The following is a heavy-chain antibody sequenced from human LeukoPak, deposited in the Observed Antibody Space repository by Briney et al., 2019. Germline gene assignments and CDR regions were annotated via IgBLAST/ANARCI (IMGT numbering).Heavy chain of an antibody. J-gene: IGHJ4*02. CDR3: AREHSPSGSYEVVDDY. V-gene: IGHV1-8*02. CDR1: GYNFIDYY. D-gene: IGHD3-10*01. Sequence: ASVKVSCKASGYNFIDYYIHWVRQATGQGLEWMGWMNPNSGNTGYAQKFQGRVTMTRNTSISTAYMELSSLRSEDTAVYYCAREHSPSGSYEVVDDYWGQGTLVTVSS. CDR2: MNPNSGNT.